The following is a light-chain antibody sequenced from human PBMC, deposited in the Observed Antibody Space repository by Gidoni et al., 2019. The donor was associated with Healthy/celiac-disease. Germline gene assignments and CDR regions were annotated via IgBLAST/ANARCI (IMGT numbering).Light chain of an antibody. CDR2: GAS. J-gene: IGKJ1*01. CDR1: QSVSSN. V-gene: IGKV3-15*01. Sequence: IVMRHSPATLSVSPGERATLSCRASQSVSSNLAWYQQKPGQAPRLLIYGASTRATGIPARFSGSGSGTEFTLTISSLQSEDFAVYYCQQYNNWLRTFGQGTKVEIK. CDR3: QQYNNWLRT.